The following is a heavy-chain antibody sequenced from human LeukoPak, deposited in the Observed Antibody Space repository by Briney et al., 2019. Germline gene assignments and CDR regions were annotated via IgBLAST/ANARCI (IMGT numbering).Heavy chain of an antibody. V-gene: IGHV4-59*08. CDR3: ATLAGTTLPFDY. CDR1: GETMRNYY. D-gene: IGHD6-19*01. Sequence: ASETLSLTCTVAGETMRNYYWNWIRQPPGKGLEWIGYIDHSGNTIYNYNPSLTSRVIISEDASQNQFSLKLSSVTAADTAVYYCATLAGTTLPFDYWGQGILVTVSS. CDR2: IDHSGNTIY. J-gene: IGHJ4*02.